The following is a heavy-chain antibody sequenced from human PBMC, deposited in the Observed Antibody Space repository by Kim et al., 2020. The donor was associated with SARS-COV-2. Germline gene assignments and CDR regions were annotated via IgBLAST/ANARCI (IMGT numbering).Heavy chain of an antibody. CDR3: ATDQAWAFHI. CDR2: MKADGSEK. Sequence: GGSLRLSCAASAFAFTNYWISWVRQAPGKGLEWVANMKADGSEKYYVNSVKGRFTISRDNAKNSLDLQMNSLTADDSAVYFCATDQAWAFHIWGQGTMVTVSS. CDR1: AFAFTNYW. V-gene: IGHV3-7*03. J-gene: IGHJ3*02.